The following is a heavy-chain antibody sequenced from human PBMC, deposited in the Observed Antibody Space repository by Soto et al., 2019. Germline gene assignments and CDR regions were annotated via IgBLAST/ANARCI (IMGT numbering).Heavy chain of an antibody. D-gene: IGHD3-22*01. CDR3: ARDDPQAIVVVIWRYFGAFDI. V-gene: IGHV3-30-3*01. CDR1: GFTFSSYA. Sequence: GGSLRLSCAASGFTFSSYAMHWVRQAPGKGLEWVAVISYDGSNKYYADSVKGRFTISRDNSKNTLYLQMNSLRAEDTAVYYCARDDPQAIVVVIWRYFGAFDIWGQGTMVTVSS. CDR2: ISYDGSNK. J-gene: IGHJ3*02.